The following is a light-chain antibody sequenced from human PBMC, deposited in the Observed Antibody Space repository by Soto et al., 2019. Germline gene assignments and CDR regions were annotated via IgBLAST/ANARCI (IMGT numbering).Light chain of an antibody. Sequence: IVMTQSPDSLAVSLGERATSNCKSSQSVLSSSNNKNYVAWYQQKPGQPPKLLIYWASTRESGVPDRFSGSGSGTDFTLTISSLQAEDVAVYYCQQYSITPLTFGPGTKVDIK. J-gene: IGKJ3*01. CDR1: QSVLSSSNNKNY. V-gene: IGKV4-1*01. CDR3: QQYSITPLT. CDR2: WAS.